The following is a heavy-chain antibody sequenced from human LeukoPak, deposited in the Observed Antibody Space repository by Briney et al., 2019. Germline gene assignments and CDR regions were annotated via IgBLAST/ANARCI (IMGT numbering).Heavy chain of an antibody. J-gene: IGHJ4*02. V-gene: IGHV1-69*04. CDR2: IIPILGIA. Sequence: SVKVSCKASGGTFSSYAISWVRQAPGQRLEWMGRIIPILGIANYAQKFQGRVTITADKSTSTAYMELSSLRSEDTAVYYCAREGDSSGYYEDYWGQGTLVTVSS. CDR3: AREGDSSGYYEDY. CDR1: GGTFSSYA. D-gene: IGHD3-22*01.